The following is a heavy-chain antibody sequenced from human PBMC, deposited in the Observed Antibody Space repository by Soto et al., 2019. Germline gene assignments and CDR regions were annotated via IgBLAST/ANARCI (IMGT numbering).Heavy chain of an antibody. CDR1: GYTFNTFG. D-gene: IGHD2-2*01. J-gene: IGHJ4*02. CDR2: ISTHNGDT. V-gene: IGHV1-18*01. Sequence: QVQLLQSGAEVKKPGASVQVSCKASGYTFNTFGISWVRQAPGQGLEWMGWISTHNGDTKYAQKFQGRVTMTTDTSTSTAYMELRSLTSDDAAVYYCAREYWRSTACLGPDYWGQGTLVTVSS. CDR3: AREYWRSTACLGPDY.